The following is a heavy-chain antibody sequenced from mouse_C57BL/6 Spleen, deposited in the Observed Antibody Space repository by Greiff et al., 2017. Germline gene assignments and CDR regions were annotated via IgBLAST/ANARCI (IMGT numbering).Heavy chain of an antibody. CDR3: ARQGYDYDFDY. CDR2: ISNGGGST. CDR1: GFTFSDYY. Sequence: EVKVEESGGGLVQPGGSLKLSCAASGFTFSDYYMYWVRQTPEKRLEWVAYISNGGGSTYYPDTVKGRFTISRDNAKNTLYLQMSRLKSEDTAMYYCARQGYDYDFDYWGQGTTLTVSS. V-gene: IGHV5-12*01. D-gene: IGHD2-4*01. J-gene: IGHJ2*01.